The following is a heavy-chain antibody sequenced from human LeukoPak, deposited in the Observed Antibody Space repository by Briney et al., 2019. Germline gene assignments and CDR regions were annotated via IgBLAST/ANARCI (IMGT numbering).Heavy chain of an antibody. D-gene: IGHD1-14*01. V-gene: IGHV3-74*01. CDR2: INPGGSSI. CDR1: GSTFSSYW. CDR3: ARSNQADDY. J-gene: IGHJ4*02. Sequence: GGSPRLSCAASGSTFSSYWMHWVRQVPGKGLVWVARINPGGSSITYADSVKGRFTISRDNAKNTLYLQMDSLRAEDTGVYYCARSNQADDYWGQGTLVTVSS.